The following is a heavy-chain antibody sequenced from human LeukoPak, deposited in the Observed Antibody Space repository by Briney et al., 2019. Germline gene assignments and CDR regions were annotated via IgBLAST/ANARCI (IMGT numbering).Heavy chain of an antibody. CDR1: GGSISNYY. Sequence: TSETLSLTCTVYGGSISNYYWSWIRQPPGKGLEWIGYIYYSGSTNYNPSLESRVTISVDTSKNQFSLKLDSVTAADTAVYYCARGRSGSYHSPFDYWGQGTLVTVSS. V-gene: IGHV4-59*13. CDR3: ARGRSGSYHSPFDY. J-gene: IGHJ4*02. D-gene: IGHD1-26*01. CDR2: IYYSGST.